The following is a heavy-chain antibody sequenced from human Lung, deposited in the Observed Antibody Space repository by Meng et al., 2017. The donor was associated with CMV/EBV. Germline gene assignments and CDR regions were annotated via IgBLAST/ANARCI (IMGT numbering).Heavy chain of an antibody. D-gene: IGHD3-10*01. J-gene: IGHJ3*02. Sequence: SXAASGFTFSSYAMHWVRQAPGKGLEWVAVTSYAGTNNNYADSVKGRFTISRDNSKNTLYLQMNSLRAEDTAVYYCEKARLWFVDLGAFDIWGQGTMVTVSS. CDR1: GFTFSSYA. CDR2: TSYAGTNN. CDR3: EKARLWFVDLGAFDI. V-gene: IGHV3-30-3*01.